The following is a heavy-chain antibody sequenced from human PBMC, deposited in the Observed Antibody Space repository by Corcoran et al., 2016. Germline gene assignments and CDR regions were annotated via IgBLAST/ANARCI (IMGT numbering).Heavy chain of an antibody. CDR1: GFTFRSYG. V-gene: IGHV3-33*01. D-gene: IGHD3-3*01. J-gene: IGHJ6*02. CDR2: IWYDGSNK. Sequence: QVQLVESGGGVVQPGRSLRLSCAASGFTFRSYGMHWVRQAPGKGPEWVAIIWYDGSNKYYADSVKGRFTISRDNSKNTLYLQMNSLRAEDTAVYYCARPTRLRFLEWSPIDVGMDVWGQGTTVTVSS. CDR3: ARPTRLRFLEWSPIDVGMDV.